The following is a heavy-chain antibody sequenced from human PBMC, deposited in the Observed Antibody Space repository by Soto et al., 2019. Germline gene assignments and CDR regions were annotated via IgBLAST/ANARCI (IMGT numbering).Heavy chain of an antibody. D-gene: IGHD3-3*01. CDR2: ISYDGVRR. V-gene: IGHV3-30*04. CDR3: VRDWRQYAGGYDY. CDR1: GFNFGGYA. J-gene: IGHJ4*02. Sequence: QVQLVESGGGVVQPGGSLRLSCAASGFNFGGYAMHWIRQTPGKGLDWVAYISYDGVRRDYADSVKGRFTISRDNSKNMLYFEMNSLRDEDTAAYYCVRDWRQYAGGYDYWGQGTLLAVSS.